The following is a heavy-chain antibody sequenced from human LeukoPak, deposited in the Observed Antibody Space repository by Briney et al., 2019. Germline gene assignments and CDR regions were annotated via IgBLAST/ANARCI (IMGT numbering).Heavy chain of an antibody. J-gene: IGHJ4*02. CDR1: GLIFSNNY. CDR2: IYSGGNT. CDR3: ARGYGSGSPGDY. V-gene: IGHV3-53*01. Sequence: GGSLRLSCAASGLIFSNNYMSWVRQAPGKGLEWVSVIYSGGNTYYADSVKGRFTISRDNSKNTLYLQMSSLRAEDTAVYYCARGYGSGSPGDYWGQGTLVTVSS. D-gene: IGHD3-10*01.